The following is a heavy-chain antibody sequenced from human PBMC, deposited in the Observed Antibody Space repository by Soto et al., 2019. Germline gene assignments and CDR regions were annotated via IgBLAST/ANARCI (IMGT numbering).Heavy chain of an antibody. D-gene: IGHD1-26*01. V-gene: IGHV4-31*03. CDR2: IYYSGTA. Sequence: QLQLRESGPGLVQPAQTLSLTCTVAGGSITGGFSYWTWVRQHPGKGLEWVGHIYYSGTAYYNPSLKSRVALSVDPSQIPLSLKLSSVTAADTAIYFCARSLPGGTVFYMDIWGEGTTVTVSS. J-gene: IGHJ6*03. CDR3: ARSLPGGTVFYMDI. CDR1: GGSITGGFSY.